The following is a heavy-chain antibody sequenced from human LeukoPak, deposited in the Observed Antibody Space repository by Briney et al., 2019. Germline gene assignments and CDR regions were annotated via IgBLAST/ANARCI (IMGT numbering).Heavy chain of an antibody. J-gene: IGHJ6*03. CDR1: GGSISSYY. CDR2: IYTSGST. D-gene: IGHD2-15*01. Sequence: PSETLSLTCTVSGGSISSYYWSWIRQPAGKGLEWIGRIYTSGSTNYNPSLKSRVTMSVDTSKNQFSLKLSSVAAADTAVYYCARDTGQNVGGHYYYYYMDVWGKGTTVTASS. V-gene: IGHV4-4*07. CDR3: ARDTGQNVGGHYYYYYMDV.